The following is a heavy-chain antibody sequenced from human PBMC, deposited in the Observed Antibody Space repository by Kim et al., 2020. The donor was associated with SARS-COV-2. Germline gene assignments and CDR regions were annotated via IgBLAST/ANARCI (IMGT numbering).Heavy chain of an antibody. CDR3: ASPSSGDGGNLRRYFDL. J-gene: IGHJ2*01. V-gene: IGHV1-69*13. CDR2: IIPIFGTA. CDR1: GGTFSSYA. D-gene: IGHD2-15*01. Sequence: SVKVSCKASGGTFSSYAISWVRQAPGQGLEWMGGIIPIFGTANYAQKFQGRVTITADESTSTAYMELSSLRSEDTAVYYCASPSSGDGGNLRRYFDLWGRGTLVTVSS.